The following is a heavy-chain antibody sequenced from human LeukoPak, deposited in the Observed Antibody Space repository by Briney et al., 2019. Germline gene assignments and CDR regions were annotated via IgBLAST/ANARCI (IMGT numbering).Heavy chain of an antibody. CDR1: RFTFSDYS. CDR3: ARDLVYGDYDY. V-gene: IGHV3-7*01. D-gene: IGHD4-17*01. Sequence: PGGSLRLSCAASRFTFSDYSMTWVRQAPGKGLEWVANIKQDGSEKYYVDSVKGRFTISRDNAKNSLYLQMNSLRAEDTAVYYCARDLVYGDYDYWGQGTLVTVSS. J-gene: IGHJ4*02. CDR2: IKQDGSEK.